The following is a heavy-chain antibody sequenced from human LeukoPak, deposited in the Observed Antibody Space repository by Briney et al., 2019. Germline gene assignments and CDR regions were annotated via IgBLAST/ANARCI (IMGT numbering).Heavy chain of an antibody. CDR3: AKEAHRVGRPLFDF. J-gene: IGHJ4*02. V-gene: IGHV3-74*01. Sequence: GGSLRLSCAASGFTFSSYWMHWVRQAPGKGLVWVSRINSDGSSTSYADSVKGRFTISRDNAKNTLYLQMNSLRVEDTAVYYCAKEAHRVGRPLFDFWGQGTLVTVSS. CDR1: GFTFSSYW. CDR2: INSDGSST.